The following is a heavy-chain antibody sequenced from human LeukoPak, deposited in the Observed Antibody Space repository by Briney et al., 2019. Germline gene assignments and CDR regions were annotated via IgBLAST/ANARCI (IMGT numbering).Heavy chain of an antibody. D-gene: IGHD3-22*01. CDR3: ARVSIAPADKYSYDSSGYYWLDY. CDR2: IGTASDT. V-gene: IGHV3-13*01. CDR1: GFTFSSFD. Sequence: GGSLRLSCAASGFTFSSFDMHWVRQPTGQGLEWVSTIGTASDTYYPGSVEGRFTLSRDNAKNSLYLQMNSLTAGDTAVYYCARVSIAPADKYSYDSSGYYWLDYWGQGTLVTVSS. J-gene: IGHJ4*02.